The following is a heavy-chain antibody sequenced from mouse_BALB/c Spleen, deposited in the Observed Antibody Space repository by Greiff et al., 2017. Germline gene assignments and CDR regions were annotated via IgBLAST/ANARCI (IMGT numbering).Heavy chain of an antibody. CDR1: GFNIKDTY. D-gene: IGHD2-3*01. J-gene: IGHJ2*01. Sequence: EVKLQESGAELVKPGASVKLSCTASGFNIKDTYMHWVKQRPEQGLEWIGRIDPANGNTKYDPKFQGKATITADTSSNTAYLQLSSLTSEDTAVYYCARDDGYHFDYWGQGTTLTVSS. V-gene: IGHV14-3*02. CDR2: IDPANGNT. CDR3: ARDDGYHFDY.